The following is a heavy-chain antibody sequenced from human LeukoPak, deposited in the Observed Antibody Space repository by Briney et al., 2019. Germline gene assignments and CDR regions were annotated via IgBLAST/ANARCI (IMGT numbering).Heavy chain of an antibody. D-gene: IGHD4-11*01. J-gene: IGHJ4*02. CDR3: ARGSQSLDY. Sequence: PSETLSLTCTVSGGSTSSYYWSWIRQPAGRGLEWIGRIFPSGISDFNPSLQSRATMSIDTSKNQFSLRLSSVSAADTAIYYCARGSQSLDYWGQGTLVIASS. V-gene: IGHV4-4*07. CDR2: IFPSGIS. CDR1: GGSTSSYY.